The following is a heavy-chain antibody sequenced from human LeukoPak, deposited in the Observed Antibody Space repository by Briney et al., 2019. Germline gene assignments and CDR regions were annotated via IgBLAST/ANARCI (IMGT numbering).Heavy chain of an antibody. V-gene: IGHV3-48*01. CDR1: GFTFSSYS. CDR3: ASRKSSGWAPIDY. Sequence: PGGSLRLSCAASGFTFSSYSMNWVRQAQGKGLEWVSYISSSSSTIYYADSVKGRFTISRDNAKNSLYLQMNSLRAEDTAVYYCASRKSSGWAPIDYWGQGTLVTVSS. D-gene: IGHD6-19*01. J-gene: IGHJ4*02. CDR2: ISSSSSTI.